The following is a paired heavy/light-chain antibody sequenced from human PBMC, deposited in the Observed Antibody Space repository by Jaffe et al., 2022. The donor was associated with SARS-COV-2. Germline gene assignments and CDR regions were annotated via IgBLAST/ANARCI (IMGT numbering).Light chain of an antibody. V-gene: IGLV4-69*01. CDR2: VNSDGSH. CDR3: QTWVTGMGV. CDR1: SGHSSYV. J-gene: IGLJ3*02. Sequence: QLVLTQSPSASASLGASVKLTCTLTSGHSSYVIAWLQQQPEMGPRYLMKVNSDGSHSKGDGIPDRFSGSSSGAERYLTISSLQSEDEADYYCQTWVTGMGVFGGGTKLTVL.
Heavy chain of an antibody. Sequence: QVQLVESGGGVVQPGRSLRLSCAASGFRFSNYGMHWVRQAPGKGLEWVAVIWYDGSIKYYADSVQGRFILSRDNSKNMVYLQMNSLRVEDTAVYYCARYGVGSVIDYWGQGTLVIVSP. J-gene: IGHJ4*02. CDR2: IWYDGSIK. D-gene: IGHD3-10*01. CDR1: GFRFSNYG. CDR3: ARYGVGSVIDY. V-gene: IGHV3-33*01.